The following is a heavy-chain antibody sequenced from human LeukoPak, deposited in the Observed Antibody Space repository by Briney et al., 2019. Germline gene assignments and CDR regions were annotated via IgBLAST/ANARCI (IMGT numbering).Heavy chain of an antibody. Sequence: GGSLRLSCTASGSTFGDYAMSWVRQAPGKGLEWVGFIRSKAYGGTTEYAASVKGRFTISRDDSKSIAYLQMNSLKTEDTAVYYCTRNYVWGSYRYFDYWGQGTLVTVSS. J-gene: IGHJ4*02. D-gene: IGHD3-16*02. CDR3: TRNYVWGSYRYFDY. CDR2: IRSKAYGGTT. V-gene: IGHV3-49*04. CDR1: GSTFGDYA.